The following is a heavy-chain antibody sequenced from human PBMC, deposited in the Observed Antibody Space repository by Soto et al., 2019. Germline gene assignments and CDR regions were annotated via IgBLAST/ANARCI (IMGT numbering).Heavy chain of an antibody. CDR1: GFTFSNYW. CDR3: ATYCCSARCDRVLEN. V-gene: IGHV3-7*01. D-gene: IGHD2-2*01. J-gene: IGHJ4*01. Sequence: QPGGSLRLSCAASGFTFSNYWMSWVRQAPGKGLEWVANIKEDGSEIKYVDSVEGRFTLSRDNAQNSLYLHMSSLRAEDMAVYYCATYCCSARCDRVLENWGQGTLVTVCS. CDR2: IKEDGSEI.